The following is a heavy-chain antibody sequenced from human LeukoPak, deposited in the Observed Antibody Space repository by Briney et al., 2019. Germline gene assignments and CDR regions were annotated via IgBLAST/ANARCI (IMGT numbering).Heavy chain of an antibody. V-gene: IGHV1-3*01. CDR2: INAGNGNT. Sequence: ASVKVSCKASGYTFTSYAMHWVRQAPGQRLEWMGWINAGNGNTKYSQKFQGRVTITRDTSASTAYMELSSLRSEDTAVYYCARARGQWLVRGFDYWGQGTLVTVSS. CDR3: ARARGQWLVRGFDY. D-gene: IGHD6-19*01. CDR1: GYTFTSYA. J-gene: IGHJ4*02.